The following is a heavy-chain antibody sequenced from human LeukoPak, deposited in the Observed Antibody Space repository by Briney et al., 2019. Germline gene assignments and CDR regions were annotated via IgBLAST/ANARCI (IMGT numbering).Heavy chain of an antibody. V-gene: IGHV1-2*02. CDR2: INPNSGGT. D-gene: IGHD5-12*01. J-gene: IGHJ4*02. CDR1: GYTFTGYH. Sequence: GASVKVSCKASGYTFTGYHVHWVRQAPGQGLEWMGWINPNSGGTNYAQKFQGRVTMTRDTSISTAYMELSRLTSDDTAVYYCARGSGYDLDVLDYWGQGTLVTVSS. CDR3: ARGSGYDLDVLDY.